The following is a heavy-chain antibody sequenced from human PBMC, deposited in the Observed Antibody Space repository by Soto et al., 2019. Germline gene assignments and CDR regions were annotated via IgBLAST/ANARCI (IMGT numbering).Heavy chain of an antibody. V-gene: IGHV3-23*01. J-gene: IGHJ4*02. CDR3: AKDREREQLVYDY. CDR2: ISGSGGST. D-gene: IGHD6-13*01. CDR1: GFTFSSYA. Sequence: EVQLLASGGGLVQPGGSLRLSCAASGFTFSSYAMSWVRQAPGKGLEWVSAISGSGGSTYYADSVKGRFTISRDNAKNTLYLQMNSLRAEDTAVYYCAKDREREQLVYDYWGQGTLVTVSS.